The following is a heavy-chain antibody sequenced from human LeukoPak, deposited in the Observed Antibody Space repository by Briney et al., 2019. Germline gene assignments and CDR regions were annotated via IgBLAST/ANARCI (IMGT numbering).Heavy chain of an antibody. CDR2: IFYSGST. Sequence: PSETLSLTCTVSGGSISTSSYYWGWARQPPGKGLEWIGNIFYSGSTYYSPSLKSRVTISLDTSRNQFSLKLNSVTAADTAVYYCAKSNGYPLVDIWGQGTMVTVSS. D-gene: IGHD3-22*01. CDR1: GGSISTSSYY. V-gene: IGHV4-39*07. CDR3: AKSNGYPLVDI. J-gene: IGHJ3*02.